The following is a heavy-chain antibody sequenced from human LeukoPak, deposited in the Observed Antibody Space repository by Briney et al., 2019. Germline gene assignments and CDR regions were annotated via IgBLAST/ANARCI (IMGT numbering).Heavy chain of an antibody. V-gene: IGHV4-34*01. D-gene: IGHD5-12*01. CDR2: INHSVTT. J-gene: IGHJ4*02. Sequence: SETLSLTCAVYGGSFGGYYWSWIRQPPGKGLEWIGEINHSVTTNYNPSLKSRGAISLDSSKKQFYLNLSSVTAADTAVYFCARTTYDRPRVVRDWSRGTLVTVSS. CDR1: GGSFGGYY. CDR3: ARTTYDRPRVVRD.